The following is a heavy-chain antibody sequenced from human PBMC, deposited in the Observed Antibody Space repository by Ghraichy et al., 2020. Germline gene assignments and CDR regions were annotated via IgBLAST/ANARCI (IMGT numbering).Heavy chain of an antibody. Sequence: SVKVSCKASGGTFSSYAISWVRQAPGQGLEWMGGIIPIFGTANYAQKFQGRVTITADESTSTAYMELSSLRSEDTAVYYCAREGGSYSSSFSLKYYFDYWGQGTLVTVSS. CDR3: AREGGSYSSSFSLKYYFDY. V-gene: IGHV1-69*13. CDR2: IIPIFGTA. CDR1: GGTFSSYA. J-gene: IGHJ4*02. D-gene: IGHD6-13*01.